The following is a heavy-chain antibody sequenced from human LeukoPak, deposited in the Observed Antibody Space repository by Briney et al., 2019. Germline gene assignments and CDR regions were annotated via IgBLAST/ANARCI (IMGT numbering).Heavy chain of an antibody. CDR3: ARHSSGTGTGFDI. J-gene: IGHJ3*02. D-gene: IGHD3/OR15-3a*01. V-gene: IGHV3-66*04. CDR1: GVTVSSTY. Sequence: PGGSLRLSCAALGVTVSSTYVRWVRQAPGKGLEGGSVIYEGGDIYYADSVRGRFHIHRDNSKNTVYLQLNGLRGEDTAVYYCARHSSGTGTGFDIWGQGTMVTVSS. CDR2: IYEGGDI.